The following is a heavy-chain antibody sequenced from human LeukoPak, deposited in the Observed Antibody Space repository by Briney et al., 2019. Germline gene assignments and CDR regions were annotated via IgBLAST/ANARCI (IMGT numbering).Heavy chain of an antibody. J-gene: IGHJ5*02. CDR3: ARSTTGDYVT. CDR1: GYIFTNYW. V-gene: IGHV5-51*01. D-gene: IGHD4-17*01. Sequence: GESLQISCKGSGYIFTNYWIGWVRQLPGKGLEWMGIIYPGDSDTRYSPSFQGQVTISADKSISTAYLQWSSLKASDTAMYYCARSTTGDYVTWGQGTLVIVSS. CDR2: IYPGDSDT.